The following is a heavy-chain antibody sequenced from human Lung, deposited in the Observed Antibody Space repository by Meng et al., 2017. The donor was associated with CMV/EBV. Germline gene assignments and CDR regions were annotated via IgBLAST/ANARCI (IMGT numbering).Heavy chain of an antibody. CDR3: VRGGWSPRY. CDR2: ISVNSGKT. J-gene: IGHJ4*02. V-gene: IGHV1-18*01. Sequence: ASXXVSCKASGYTFTSYGISWVRQAPGQGLEWMGWISVNSGKTTYAQKVQGRINMTTDTSTSTAYMELRSLRSDDTAVYYCVRGGWSPRYWGQGTLVTVSS. CDR1: GYTFTSYG. D-gene: IGHD6-19*01.